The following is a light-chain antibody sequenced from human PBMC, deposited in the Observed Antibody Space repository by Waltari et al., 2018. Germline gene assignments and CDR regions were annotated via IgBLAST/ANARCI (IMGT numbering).Light chain of an antibody. CDR2: DVS. J-gene: IGLJ3*02. CDR3: CSYAGSYTLWV. Sequence: QSALTQPRSVSGSPGQSLTISCTGPSSDVGGYNYVSWYQQHPGKAPKLIIYDVSKRPSGVPDRFSGSKSGNTASLTISGLQSEDEADYYCCSYAGSYTLWVFGGGTKLTVL. V-gene: IGLV2-11*01. CDR1: SSDVGGYNY.